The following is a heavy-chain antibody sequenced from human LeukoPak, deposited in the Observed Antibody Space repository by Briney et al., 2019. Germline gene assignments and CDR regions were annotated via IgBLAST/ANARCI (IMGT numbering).Heavy chain of an antibody. D-gene: IGHD5-18*01. CDR3: ANTAMADY. Sequence: GGSLRLSCATSGFTFDDYAMHWVRQAPGKGLEWVANIKQDGSEKYYVDSVKGRFTISRDNAKNSLYLQMNSLRAEGTAVYYCANTAMADYWGQGTLVTVSS. V-gene: IGHV3-7*01. CDR1: GFTFDDYA. J-gene: IGHJ4*02. CDR2: IKQDGSEK.